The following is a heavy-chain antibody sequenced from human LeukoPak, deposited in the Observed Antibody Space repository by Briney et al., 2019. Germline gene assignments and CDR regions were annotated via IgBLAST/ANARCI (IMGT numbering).Heavy chain of an antibody. D-gene: IGHD3-10*01. CDR3: ARWFGELFEYYFDY. CDR2: IYYSGST. J-gene: IGHJ4*02. Sequence: SETLSLTCTVSGGSISSSSYYWGWIRQPPGKGLEWIGSIYYSGSTYYNPSLKSRVTISVDTSKNQFSLKLSSVTAADTAVYYCARWFGELFEYYFDYWGQGTLVTVSS. CDR1: GGSISSSSYY. V-gene: IGHV4-39*01.